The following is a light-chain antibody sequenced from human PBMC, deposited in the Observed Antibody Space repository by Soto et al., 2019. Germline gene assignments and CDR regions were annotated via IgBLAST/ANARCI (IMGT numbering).Light chain of an antibody. CDR2: DVN. Sequence: QSAPTQPASVSGSPGQSITISCTGASSDVGYSNHVSWYQHHPGKVPKLIIYDVNNRPSGVSDRFSGSKSGNTASLTISGLQSEDDGDYYCSSYTGSDTLVFGGGTKLTVL. CDR3: SSYTGSDTLV. V-gene: IGLV2-14*03. J-gene: IGLJ3*02. CDR1: SSDVGYSNH.